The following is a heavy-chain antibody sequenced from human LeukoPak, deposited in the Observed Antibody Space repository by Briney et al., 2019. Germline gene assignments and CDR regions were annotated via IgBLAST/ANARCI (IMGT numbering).Heavy chain of an antibody. Sequence: RASVKVSCKASGYTFTSYDIHWVRQATGQGLEWMGWMNPNSGNTGYAQKFQGRVTMTRSTPITTAYMELSSLRPEDTAVYYCVRCAVGCYYNYGIDAWGQGTTVTVSS. V-gene: IGHV1-8*01. CDR2: MNPNSGNT. J-gene: IGHJ6*02. CDR3: VRCAVGCYYNYGIDA. CDR1: GYTFTSYD. D-gene: IGHD2-8*01.